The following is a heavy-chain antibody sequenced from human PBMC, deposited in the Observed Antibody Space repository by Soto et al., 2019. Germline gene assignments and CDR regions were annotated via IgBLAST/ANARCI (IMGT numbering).Heavy chain of an antibody. CDR2: IYYSGNT. J-gene: IGHJ4*02. D-gene: IGHD5-12*01. CDR1: GGSISYYY. V-gene: IGHV4-59*01. CDR3: VRGGYVHAFDY. Sequence: NPSETLSLTCTVSGGSISYYYWGRIRQPPGKGLEWIGSIYYSGNTHYNPSLKSRVTISVDTSMNQFSLNLDSVTAVDSAVYYCVRGGYVHAFDYWGQGALVTVSS.